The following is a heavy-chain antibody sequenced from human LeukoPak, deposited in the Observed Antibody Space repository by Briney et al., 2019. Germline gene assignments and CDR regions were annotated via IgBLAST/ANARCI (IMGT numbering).Heavy chain of an antibody. CDR2: IYHSGSP. Sequence: SETLPLTCAVSGGSISSNNWWGWFRQPPGKGLEWIGEIYHSGSPNYNPSLKSRVTISVDKSRNRFSLNLSSVTAADTAVYYCARVNINNWHSCDYWGQGTLVTVSS. CDR1: GGSISSNNW. V-gene: IGHV4-4*02. D-gene: IGHD1-1*01. CDR3: ARVNINNWHSCDY. J-gene: IGHJ4*02.